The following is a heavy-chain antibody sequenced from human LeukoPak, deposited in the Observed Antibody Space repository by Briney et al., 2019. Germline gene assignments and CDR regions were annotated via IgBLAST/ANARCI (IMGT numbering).Heavy chain of an antibody. J-gene: IGHJ4*02. D-gene: IGHD5-12*01. CDR3: ARFVPNLEMATNMRFDY. V-gene: IGHV4-34*01. Sequence: PSETLSLTCAVYGGSFSGYYWSWIRQPPGKGLEWIGEINHSGSTNYNPSLKSRVTISVDTSKNQFSLKLSSVTAADTAVYYCARFVPNLEMATNMRFDYWGQGTLVTVSS. CDR1: GGSFSGYY. CDR2: INHSGST.